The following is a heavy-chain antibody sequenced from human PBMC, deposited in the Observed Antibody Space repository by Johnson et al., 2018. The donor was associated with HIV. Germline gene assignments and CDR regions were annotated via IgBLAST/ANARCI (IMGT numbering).Heavy chain of an antibody. CDR3: ASGVTARAPLLI. CDR2: IKSKVDGGTP. V-gene: IGHV3-15*01. D-gene: IGHD6-6*01. Sequence: VQLVESGGGVVQPGRSLRLSCAAPGFTFSSYAMHCVRQAPGKGLEWVCRIKSKVDGGTPDFPAPVKGRFSISRDDSKNTVYLQLTSLRAEDTAVYYCASGVTARAPLLIWGQGTMVTVSS. J-gene: IGHJ3*02. CDR1: GFTFSSYA.